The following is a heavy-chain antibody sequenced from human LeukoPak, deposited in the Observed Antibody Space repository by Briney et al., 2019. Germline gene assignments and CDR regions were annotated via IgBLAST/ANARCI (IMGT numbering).Heavy chain of an antibody. Sequence: GGSLRLSCAASGFTFSDYYMSWIRQAPGKGLEWVSYISSSGSTIYYADSVKGRFTISRDNAKNSLYLQMNNLKTEDTAVYYCARGQHRVTYSDDAFDIWGQGTMVTVSS. V-gene: IGHV3-11*04. CDR1: GFTFSDYY. D-gene: IGHD4-11*01. CDR3: ARGQHRVTYSDDAFDI. CDR2: ISSSGSTI. J-gene: IGHJ3*02.